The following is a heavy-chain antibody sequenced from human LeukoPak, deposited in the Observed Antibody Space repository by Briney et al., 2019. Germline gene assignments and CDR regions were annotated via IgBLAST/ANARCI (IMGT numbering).Heavy chain of an antibody. D-gene: IGHD3-22*01. CDR2: ISSSSSTI. J-gene: IGHJ5*02. CDR1: GFTFSSYS. Sequence: PGGSLRLSCAASGFTFSSYSMNWVRQAPGKGLEWVSYISSSSSTIYYADSVKGRFTISRDNAKNSLYLQMNSLRAEDTAVYYCARDFRYDSSGQNWFDPWGQGTLVTVSS. CDR3: ARDFRYDSSGQNWFDP. V-gene: IGHV3-48*01.